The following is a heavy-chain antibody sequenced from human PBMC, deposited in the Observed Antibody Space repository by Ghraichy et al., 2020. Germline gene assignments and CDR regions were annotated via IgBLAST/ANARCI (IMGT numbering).Heavy chain of an antibody. CDR3: VKGSGGGYDY. Sequence: GGSLRLSCITSGFTFSNYSMAWVRQAPGKGLEWVSSINRANTDTHYADSVRGRFTVSRDSSKNTFFLQMNSLRGEDTAVYFCVKGSGGGYDYWGQGTLVTVS. CDR1: GFTFSNYS. J-gene: IGHJ4*02. V-gene: IGHV3-23*01. D-gene: IGHD6-19*01. CDR2: INRANTDT.